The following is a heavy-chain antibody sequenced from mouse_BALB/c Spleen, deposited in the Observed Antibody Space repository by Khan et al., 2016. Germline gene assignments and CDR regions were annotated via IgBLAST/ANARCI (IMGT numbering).Heavy chain of an antibody. Sequence: EVKLEESGPGLVKPSQSLSLTCTVTGYSITSDYAWNWIRQFPGNKLEWMGYISYSGSTSYNPSLKSRISITRDTSKHQFFLQLNSVTTEDTATYYCARERNWADYWCQGTTLTVSS. CDR2: ISYSGST. J-gene: IGHJ2*01. D-gene: IGHD4-1*01. V-gene: IGHV3-2*02. CDR3: ARERNWADY. CDR1: GYSITSDYA.